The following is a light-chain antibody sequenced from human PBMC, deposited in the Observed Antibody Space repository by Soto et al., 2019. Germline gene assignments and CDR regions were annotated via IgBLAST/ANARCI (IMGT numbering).Light chain of an antibody. Sequence: EILMTQSPATLSVSPWESATLSCRASQSVINNLAWYQQKPGQAPRLLIYGASTRATGIPARFSGSGSGTEFTLTISSLQSEDSAVYYCQQYNNWPPLTFGGGTKVDIK. V-gene: IGKV3-15*01. CDR1: QSVINN. J-gene: IGKJ4*01. CDR2: GAS. CDR3: QQYNNWPPLT.